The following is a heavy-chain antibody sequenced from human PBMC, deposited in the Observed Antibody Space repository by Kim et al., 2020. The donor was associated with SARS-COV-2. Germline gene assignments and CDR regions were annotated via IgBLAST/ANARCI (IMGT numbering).Heavy chain of an antibody. J-gene: IGHJ4*02. Sequence: GGSLRLSCAASGFTFSNAWMSWVRQAPGKGLEWVGRIKSKTDGGTTDYAAPVKGRFTISRDDSKNTLYLQMNSLKTEDTAVYYCTTVARYSGSYPRDYWGQGTLVTVSS. V-gene: IGHV3-15*01. CDR1: GFTFSNAW. D-gene: IGHD1-26*01. CDR3: TTVARYSGSYPRDY. CDR2: IKSKTDGGTT.